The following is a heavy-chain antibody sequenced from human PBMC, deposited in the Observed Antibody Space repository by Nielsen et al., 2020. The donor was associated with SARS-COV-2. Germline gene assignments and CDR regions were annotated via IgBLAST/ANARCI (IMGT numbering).Heavy chain of an antibody. J-gene: IGHJ5*02. D-gene: IGHD5-18*01. CDR2: INPNSAGT. CDR1: GYTFTGHY. V-gene: IGHV1-2*06. Sequence: ASVKVSCKASGYTFTGHYIHWVRQAPGHGLEWMGRINPNSAGTNYAQRFKGRVTLTTDTSISTAYMDLSRLRSDDTAVYYCARDEYNYGYNWFDTWGQGTLVTVSS. CDR3: ARDEYNYGYNWFDT.